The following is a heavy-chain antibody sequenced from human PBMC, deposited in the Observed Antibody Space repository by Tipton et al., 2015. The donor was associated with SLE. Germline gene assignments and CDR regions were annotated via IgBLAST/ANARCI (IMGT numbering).Heavy chain of an antibody. J-gene: IGHJ3*02. CDR1: GGSISSGGYS. V-gene: IGHV4-61*08. CDR3: ASPQLGIDAFDI. D-gene: IGHD7-27*01. CDR2: IYYSGST. Sequence: TLSLTCAVSGGSISSGGYSWSWIRQPPGKGLEWIGYIYYSGSTNYNPSLKSRVTISVDTSKNQFSLKLSSLTAADTAVYYCASPQLGIDAFDIWGQGTMVTVSS.